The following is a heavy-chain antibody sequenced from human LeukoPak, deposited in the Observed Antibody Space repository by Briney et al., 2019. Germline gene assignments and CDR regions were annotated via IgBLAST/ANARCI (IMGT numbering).Heavy chain of an antibody. D-gene: IGHD3-22*01. CDR3: ARDPDYYDSRVVDF. V-gene: IGHV3-21*01. Sequence: PGGSLRLSCVASGFPFSSVGMNWVRQAPGKGLEWVSYISSDPSHTYYADSVRGRFTISRDNAKHSLYLQMDNLRTEDTAMYYRARDPDYYDSRVVDFWGQGTRVTVSS. CDR2: ISSDPSHT. J-gene: IGHJ4*02. CDR1: GFPFSSVG.